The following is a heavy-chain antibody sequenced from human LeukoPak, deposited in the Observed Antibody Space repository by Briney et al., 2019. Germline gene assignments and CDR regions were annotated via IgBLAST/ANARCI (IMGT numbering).Heavy chain of an antibody. CDR1: GGSISSYY. V-gene: IGHV4-59*01. Sequence: SETLSLTCTVAGGSISSYYWSWIRQPPGKGLEWIGYIYYSGSTNYNPSLKSRVTISVDTSKNQFSLKLSSVTAADTAVYYCARSGYSGYELAYYFDFWGQGPLVTVSS. J-gene: IGHJ4*02. CDR3: ARSGYSGYELAYYFDF. CDR2: IYYSGST. D-gene: IGHD5-12*01.